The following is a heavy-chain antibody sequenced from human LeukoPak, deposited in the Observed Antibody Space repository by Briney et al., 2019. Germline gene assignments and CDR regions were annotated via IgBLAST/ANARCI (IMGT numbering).Heavy chain of an antibody. CDR2: MNPNSGNT. V-gene: IGHV1-8*01. J-gene: IGHJ6*02. CDR1: GYTFTSYD. Sequence: VASVKVSCKASGYTFTSYDINWVRQATGQGLEWMGWMNPNSGNTGYAQKIQGRVTMTRNTSISTAYMELSSLRSEDTAVYYCARGGYDSSGYWGYYYYYYGMDVWGQGTTVTVSS. D-gene: IGHD3-22*01. CDR3: ARGGYDSSGYWGYYYYYYGMDV.